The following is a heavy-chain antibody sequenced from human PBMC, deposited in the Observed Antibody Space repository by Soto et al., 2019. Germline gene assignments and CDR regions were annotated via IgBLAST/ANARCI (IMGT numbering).Heavy chain of an antibody. CDR1: GFTFSDHY. D-gene: IGHD2-8*01. Sequence: GGSLRLSCAASGFTFSDHYMDWVRQAPGKGLEWVSSISSSSSYIYYADSVKGRFTISRDNAKNSLYLQMNSLRAEDTAVYYCARDRLITTYYYYYGMDVWGQGTTVTVSS. J-gene: IGHJ6*02. CDR3: ARDRLITTYYYYYGMDV. V-gene: IGHV3-21*01. CDR2: ISSSSSYI.